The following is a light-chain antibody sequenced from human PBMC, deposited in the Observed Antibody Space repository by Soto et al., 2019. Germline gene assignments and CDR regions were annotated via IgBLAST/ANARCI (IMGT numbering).Light chain of an antibody. J-gene: IGKJ1*01. Sequence: IRMTQSPSSFSASTGDRVTITCRASQGISSFLAWYQQKSGKASKLLMYAASTLQSGVPSRFSGSGSGTDFTVTISSLQSEDFATYYCQQYYLYPRTFGQGTQVEIK. CDR2: AAS. CDR1: QGISSF. CDR3: QQYYLYPRT. V-gene: IGKV1-8*01.